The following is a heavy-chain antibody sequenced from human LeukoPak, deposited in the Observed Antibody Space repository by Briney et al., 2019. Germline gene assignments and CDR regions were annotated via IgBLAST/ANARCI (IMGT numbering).Heavy chain of an antibody. CDR3: ARNAWKSSDSGRGRMDV. D-gene: IGHD3-10*01. Sequence: GGSLRLSCAASGFTFTDYYMTWIRQAPGKGLEWVSYISSSGDTIYYADSVKGRFTISRDDAKKSLYLQTNSLRAEDTAVYYCARNAWKSSDSGRGRMDVWGQGTSVTVSS. J-gene: IGHJ6*02. CDR1: GFTFTDYY. CDR2: ISSSGDTI. V-gene: IGHV3-11*04.